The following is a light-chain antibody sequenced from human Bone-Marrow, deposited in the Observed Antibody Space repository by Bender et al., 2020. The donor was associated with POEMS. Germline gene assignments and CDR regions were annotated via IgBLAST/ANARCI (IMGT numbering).Light chain of an antibody. J-gene: IGLJ2*01. V-gene: IGLV1-44*01. CDR1: SSNIGTNP. CDR2: INN. CDR3: YSAANLSGV. Sequence: QSVLTQPPSASGTPGQRVTISCSGSSSNIGTNPVNWYQQLPGTAPKLLIYINNQRPSGIPERFSGSSSGTTVTLTISGAQVEDEADYYCYSAANLSGVFGGGTKLTVL.